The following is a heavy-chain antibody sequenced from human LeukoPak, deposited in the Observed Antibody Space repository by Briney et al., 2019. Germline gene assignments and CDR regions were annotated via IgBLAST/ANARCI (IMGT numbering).Heavy chain of an antibody. Sequence: GGSLRLSCAGSGFPFSSHGMNWVRQAPGKGLEWVSGISPGGGPTYYAGSVKGRFTISRDDSKSTLYLQVKNLRAEDTAVYYCAKDGAWLRFDDWGQGILVTVSS. J-gene: IGHJ4*02. CDR2: ISPGGGPT. D-gene: IGHD5-12*01. CDR1: GFPFSSHG. V-gene: IGHV3-23*01. CDR3: AKDGAWLRFDD.